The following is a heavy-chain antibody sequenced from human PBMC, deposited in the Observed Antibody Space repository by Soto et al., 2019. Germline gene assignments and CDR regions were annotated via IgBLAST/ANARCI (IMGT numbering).Heavy chain of an antibody. Sequence: SETLCLTCTVSGGSISSGGYYWSWIRQHPGKGLELIGYIYYSGSTYYNPSLKSRVTISVDTSKNQFSLKLSSVTAADTAVYYCAREGARDYSNYGSYYYYMDVWGKGTTVTXSS. V-gene: IGHV4-31*03. CDR1: GGSISSGGYY. J-gene: IGHJ6*03. CDR3: AREGARDYSNYGSYYYYMDV. CDR2: IYYSGST. D-gene: IGHD4-4*01.